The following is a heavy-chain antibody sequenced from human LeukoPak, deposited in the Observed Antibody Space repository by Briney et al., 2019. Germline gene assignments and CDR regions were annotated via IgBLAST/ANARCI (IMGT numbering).Heavy chain of an antibody. D-gene: IGHD2-2*01. CDR1: GFTFSNHA. CDR2: LSGGGGST. CDR3: AKVASLCTSTSCVRGGFDY. J-gene: IGHJ4*02. V-gene: IGHV3-23*01. Sequence: PGGSLRLSCTASGFTFSNHAMTWVRQAPGKGLEWVSALSGGGGSTYYADSVKGRFTISRDNSKNTLYLQMNSLGAEDTANYYCAKVASLCTSTSCVRGGFDYWGQGTLVTVSS.